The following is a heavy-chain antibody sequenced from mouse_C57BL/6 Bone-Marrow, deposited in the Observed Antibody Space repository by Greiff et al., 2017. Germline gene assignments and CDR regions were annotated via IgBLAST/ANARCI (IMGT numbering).Heavy chain of an antibody. V-gene: IGHV5-9-1*02. CDR1: GFTFSSYA. J-gene: IGHJ4*01. CDR2: ISSGGDYI. CDR3: TREERDYDDAMDY. D-gene: IGHD2-4*01. Sequence: DVQLVESGEGLVKPGGSLKLSCAASGFTFSSYAMSWVRQTPEKRLEWVAYISSGGDYIYYADTVKGRFTISRDNARNTLYLQMSSLKSEDTAMYYCTREERDYDDAMDYWGQGTSVTVSS.